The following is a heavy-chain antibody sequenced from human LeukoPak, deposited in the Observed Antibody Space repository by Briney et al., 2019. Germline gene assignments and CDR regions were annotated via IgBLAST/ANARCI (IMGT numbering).Heavy chain of an antibody. D-gene: IGHD5-12*01. CDR2: IYNSGST. J-gene: IGHJ4*02. CDR3: AIDTYSGYDTGLGLGY. CDR1: GDSISSGDYY. Sequence: SETLSLTCTVSGDSISSGDYYWSWIRQPPGKGLEWIGYIYNSGSTYYNPSLRSRVSLSINRSKNQFSLKLTSVTAADTAVYYCAIDTYSGYDTGLGLGYWGQGTLVTVSS. V-gene: IGHV4-30-4*01.